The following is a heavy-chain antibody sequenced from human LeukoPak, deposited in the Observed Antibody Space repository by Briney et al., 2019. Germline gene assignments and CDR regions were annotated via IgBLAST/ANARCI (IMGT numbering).Heavy chain of an antibody. V-gene: IGHV3-74*01. D-gene: IGHD5-18*01. Sequence: PGGSLRLSCAVSGFIFSSSWMHWVRQAPGKGLVWVSHIKTDGSTTAYADSVKGRFTISRDNSKNTLYLQMNSLRAEDTAVYYCGTAPYYYYYGMDVWGQGTTVTVSS. CDR3: GTAPYYYYYGMDV. CDR1: GFIFSSSW. CDR2: IKTDGSTT. J-gene: IGHJ6*02.